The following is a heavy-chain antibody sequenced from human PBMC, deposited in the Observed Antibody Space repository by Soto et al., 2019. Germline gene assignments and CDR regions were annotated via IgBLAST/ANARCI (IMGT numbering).Heavy chain of an antibody. CDR3: ASNDYYDSSGYYPWVFVD. J-gene: IGHJ4*02. Sequence: EVQLVESGGGLVQPGGSLRLSCAASGFTFSSYWMSWVRQAPGKGLEWVANIKQDGSEKYYVDAVKGRFTISRDNAKKSLYLQLNSLRAEDTAVYYCASNDYYDSSGYYPWVFVDWGQGTLVTVSS. D-gene: IGHD3-22*01. CDR1: GFTFSSYW. V-gene: IGHV3-7*05. CDR2: IKQDGSEK.